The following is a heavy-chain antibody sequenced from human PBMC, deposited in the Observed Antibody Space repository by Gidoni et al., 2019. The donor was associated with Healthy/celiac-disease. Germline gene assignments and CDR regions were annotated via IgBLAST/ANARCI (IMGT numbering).Heavy chain of an antibody. D-gene: IGHD1-26*01. CDR1: GFPFDDYT. Sequence: EVQLVESGGVVVQPGGSLRLSCAASGFPFDDYTMHWVRQAPGKGLEWVSLISWDGGSTYYADSVKGRFTISRDNSKNSLYLQMNSLRTEDTALYYCAKEVGFSGSYFQHWGQGTLVTVSS. V-gene: IGHV3-43*01. CDR3: AKEVGFSGSYFQH. CDR2: ISWDGGST. J-gene: IGHJ1*01.